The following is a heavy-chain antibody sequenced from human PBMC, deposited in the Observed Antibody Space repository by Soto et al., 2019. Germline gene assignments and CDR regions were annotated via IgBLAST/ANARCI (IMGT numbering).Heavy chain of an antibody. J-gene: IGHJ6*02. Sequence: ASVQVSCQDSLYTFPSYGISCVRQAPGQGLEWMGWISAYSGHTGYAQKFQGKVTMTRNTSISTAYMELSSLRSEDTAVYYCAVYSHYHGMAGWGQGTTVTVS. CDR3: AVYSHYHGMAG. CDR2: ISAYSGHT. D-gene: IGHD4-4*01. CDR1: LYTFPSYG. V-gene: IGHV1-8*02.